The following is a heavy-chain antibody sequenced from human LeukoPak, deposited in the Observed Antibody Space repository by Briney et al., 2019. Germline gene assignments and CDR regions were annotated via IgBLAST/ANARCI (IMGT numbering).Heavy chain of an antibody. CDR3: ARLVSDGWKYYYGMDV. Sequence: SETLSLTCSVSGGSISPYYWSWMRQPPGKGLEWIGHIYFSGTTNYNPSHKSRVTVSVDTSKNQFSLRVSSVTAADTAVYYCARLVSDGWKYYYGMDVWGQGTKVTVSS. J-gene: IGHJ6*02. V-gene: IGHV4-59*01. D-gene: IGHD5-24*01. CDR2: IYFSGTT. CDR1: GGSISPYY.